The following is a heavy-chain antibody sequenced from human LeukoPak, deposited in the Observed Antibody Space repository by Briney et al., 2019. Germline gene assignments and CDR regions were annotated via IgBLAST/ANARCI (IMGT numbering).Heavy chain of an antibody. CDR1: DDSITMYY. D-gene: IGHD4-11*01. CDR2: VDRTGST. V-gene: IGHV4-59*01. Sequence: SETLSVTCSVSDDSITMYYWTWIRQPPGKGLEWIEYVDRTGSTNFNPSLNGRVSISRDTSKNLFSLRLRSVTAADTAVYFCARGRVSSSTWYSTYYYYFYMDVWGKGTTVTVSS. J-gene: IGHJ6*03. CDR3: ARGRVSSSTWYSTYYYYFYMDV.